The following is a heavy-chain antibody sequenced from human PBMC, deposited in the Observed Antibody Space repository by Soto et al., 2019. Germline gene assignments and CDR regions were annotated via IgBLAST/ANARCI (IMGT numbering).Heavy chain of an antibody. Sequence: QVQLVESGGGVVQPGRSLRLSCAASGFTFSSYGMHWVRQAPGKGLEWVAVISYDGSNKYYADSVKGRFTISRDNSKNTLYLQMNSLRAEDTAVYYCAKDVFTMGTEDYYYGMDVWGQGTTVTVSS. J-gene: IGHJ6*02. CDR2: ISYDGSNK. CDR3: AKDVFTMGTEDYYYGMDV. V-gene: IGHV3-30*18. CDR1: GFTFSSYG. D-gene: IGHD3-3*01.